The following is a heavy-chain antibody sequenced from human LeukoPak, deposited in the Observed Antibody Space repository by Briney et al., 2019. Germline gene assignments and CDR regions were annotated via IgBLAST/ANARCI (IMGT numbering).Heavy chain of an antibody. CDR1: EFTFGAFW. J-gene: IGHJ4*02. CDR2: INQDGSTK. Sequence: GGSLRLSCAASEFTFGAFWMSWVRQAPGKGLEWVANINQDGSTKYYVDSVKGRFTVSRDNAEKSLYLQTYSLRAEDTAVYYCAQLWGGATIFDLWGQGTLVTVSS. D-gene: IGHD5-12*01. CDR3: AQLWGGATIFDL. V-gene: IGHV3-7*01.